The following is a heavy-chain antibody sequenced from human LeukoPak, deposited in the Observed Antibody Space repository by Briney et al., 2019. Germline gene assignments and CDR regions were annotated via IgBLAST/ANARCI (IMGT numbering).Heavy chain of an antibody. CDR1: GGSISSYY. V-gene: IGHV4-59*01. J-gene: IGHJ4*02. CDR2: IYYSRIT. CDR3: ARDRGSSPDYFDF. D-gene: IGHD6-6*01. Sequence: PSETLSLTCTVSGGSISSYYWSWIRQPPGKGLEWIGYIYYSRITHYYPSLKSRVTISLDMSKNQFSLKLSSVTAADTAVYYCARDRGSSPDYFDFWGQGTLVTVSS.